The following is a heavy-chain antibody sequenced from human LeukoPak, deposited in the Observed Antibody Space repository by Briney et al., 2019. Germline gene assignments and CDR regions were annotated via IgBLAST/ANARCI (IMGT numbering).Heavy chain of an antibody. Sequence: GGSLRLSCTASGFTFSSYWMSWVRPPPGKGLEWVANIEQDGSEKYYVDSVKGRFTISRDNAKNSLYLQMNSLRAEDTAVYYCARVGLTVTTYYFDYWGQGTLVTVSS. CDR1: GFTFSSYW. J-gene: IGHJ4*02. V-gene: IGHV3-7*02. CDR2: IEQDGSEK. CDR3: ARVGLTVTTYYFDY. D-gene: IGHD4-17*01.